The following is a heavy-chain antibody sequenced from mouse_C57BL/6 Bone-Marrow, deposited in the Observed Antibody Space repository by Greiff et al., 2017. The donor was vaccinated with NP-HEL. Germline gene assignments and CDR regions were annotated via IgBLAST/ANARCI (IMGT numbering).Heavy chain of an antibody. CDR2: ISSGSSTI. Sequence: EVQWVESGGGLVKPGGSLKLSCAASGFTFSDYGMHWVRQAPEKGLEWVAYISSGSSTIYYADTVKGRFPISRDNAKNTLFLQMTSLRSEDTAMYYCARIEIYYYGSSYAMDYWGQGTSVTVSS. V-gene: IGHV5-17*01. CDR3: ARIEIYYYGSSYAMDY. CDR1: GFTFSDYG. J-gene: IGHJ4*01. D-gene: IGHD1-1*01.